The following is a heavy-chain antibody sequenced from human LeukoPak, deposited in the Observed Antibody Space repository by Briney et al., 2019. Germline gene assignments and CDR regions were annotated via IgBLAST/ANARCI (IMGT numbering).Heavy chain of an antibody. J-gene: IGHJ4*02. CDR3: ARDTGDGFPLYFDY. CDR2: INPSGSST. V-gene: IGHV1-46*01. Sequence: ASVKVSCKVSGYTLTELSMHWVRQAPGQGLEWMGIINPSGSSTSYAQKFQGRVTMTRDTSTSTVYMELSSLRSEDTAVYYCARDTGDGFPLYFDYWGQGTLVTVSS. CDR1: GYTLTELS. D-gene: IGHD5-24*01.